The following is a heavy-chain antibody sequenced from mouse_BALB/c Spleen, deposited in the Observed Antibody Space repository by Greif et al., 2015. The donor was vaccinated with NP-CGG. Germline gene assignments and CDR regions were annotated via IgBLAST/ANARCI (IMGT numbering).Heavy chain of an antibody. CDR2: IDPENGDT. V-gene: IGHV14-4*02. CDR3: NVYYGLDY. D-gene: IGHD1-1*01. CDR1: GFNIKDYY. Sequence: EVQLQQSGAELVRSGASVKLSCTASGFNIKDYYMHWVKQRPEQGLEWIGWIDPENGDTEYAPKFQGKATMTADTSSNTAYLQLSSLTSEDTAVYYCNVYYGLDYWGQGTTLTVSS. J-gene: IGHJ2*01.